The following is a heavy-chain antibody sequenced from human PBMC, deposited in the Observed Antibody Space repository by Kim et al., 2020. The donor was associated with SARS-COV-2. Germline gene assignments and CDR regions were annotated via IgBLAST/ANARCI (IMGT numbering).Heavy chain of an antibody. CDR1: GFTFSSYA. CDR2: ISYDGSNK. CDR3: ARARSDWSGMYYFDY. D-gene: IGHD3-3*01. J-gene: IGHJ4*02. V-gene: IGHV3-30-3*01. Sequence: GGSLRLSCAASGFTFSSYAMHWVRQAPGKGLEWVAVISYDGSNKYYADSVKGRFTISRDNSKNTLYLQMNSLRAEDTAVYYCARARSDWSGMYYFDYWGQGTLVTVSS.